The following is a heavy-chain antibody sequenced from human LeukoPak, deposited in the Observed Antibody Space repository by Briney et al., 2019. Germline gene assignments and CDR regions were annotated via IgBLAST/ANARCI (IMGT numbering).Heavy chain of an antibody. CDR3: ARGRIRDYHGRINWFDP. D-gene: IGHD3-10*01. CDR2: INHSGST. V-gene: IGHV4-34*01. J-gene: IGHJ5*02. Sequence: SETLSLTCGVYGGSFRDNNRSWIRHPPGKGLEWIGEINHSGSTNYKPSLESRVTISVDTSKNQFSLKLSSVTAAGTAVYYCARGRIRDYHGRINWFDPWGQGTLVTVSS. CDR1: GGSFRDNN.